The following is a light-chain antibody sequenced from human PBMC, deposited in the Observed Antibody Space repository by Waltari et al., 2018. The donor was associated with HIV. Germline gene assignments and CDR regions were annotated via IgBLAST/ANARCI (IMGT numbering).Light chain of an antibody. V-gene: IGLV3-1*01. CDR3: QGWDTGSVVV. CDR1: LGDKY. CDR2: RDT. J-gene: IGLJ2*01. Sequence: LGDKYACWFQQKSGQSPVLVIYRDTKRPSGIPERFSGSTSGNTATLTISGTQAMDEADYYCQGWDTGSVVVFGGGTKLTVL.